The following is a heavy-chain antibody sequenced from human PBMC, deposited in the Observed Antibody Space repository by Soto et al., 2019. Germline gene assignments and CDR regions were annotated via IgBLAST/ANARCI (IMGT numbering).Heavy chain of an antibody. D-gene: IGHD2-2*01. Sequence: QVQLVQSGAEVKKPGSSVKVSCKASGGTFSSYAISWVRQAPGQGLEWMGGIIPIPGKATYAQKFQGRVTITADESTSTAYMELSSLRSEDTAVYYCARSQGSSTSLEIYYYYYYGMDVWGQGTTVTVSS. CDR2: IIPIPGKA. CDR3: ARSQGSSTSLEIYYYYYYGMDV. CDR1: GGTFSSYA. J-gene: IGHJ6*02. V-gene: IGHV1-69*01.